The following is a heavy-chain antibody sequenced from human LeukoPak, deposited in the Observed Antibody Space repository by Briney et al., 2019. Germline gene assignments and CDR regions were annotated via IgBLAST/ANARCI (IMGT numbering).Heavy chain of an antibody. CDR1: GFTFSGSA. CDR2: IRSKANSYAT. D-gene: IGHD2-15*01. J-gene: IGHJ6*02. Sequence: GGSLRLSCVASGFTFSGSAMHWVRQASGKGLEWVGRIRSKANSYATAYAASVKGRFTISRDDSKNTAYPQMNSLKTEDTAVYYCTSRGSVGYYYYGMDVWGQGTTVTVSS. V-gene: IGHV3-73*01. CDR3: TSRGSVGYYYYGMDV.